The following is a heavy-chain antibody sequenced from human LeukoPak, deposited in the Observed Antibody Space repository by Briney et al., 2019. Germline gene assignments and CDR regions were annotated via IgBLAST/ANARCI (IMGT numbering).Heavy chain of an antibody. Sequence: GASVKVSCTASGGTFSSYAISWVRRAPGQGLEWMGGIIPIFGTANYAQKFQGRVTITADESTSTAYMELSSLRSEDTAVYYCAGLQTYYYYGMDVWGQGTTVTVSS. CDR2: IIPIFGTA. J-gene: IGHJ6*02. CDR3: AGLQTYYYYGMDV. V-gene: IGHV1-69*13. CDR1: GGTFSSYA.